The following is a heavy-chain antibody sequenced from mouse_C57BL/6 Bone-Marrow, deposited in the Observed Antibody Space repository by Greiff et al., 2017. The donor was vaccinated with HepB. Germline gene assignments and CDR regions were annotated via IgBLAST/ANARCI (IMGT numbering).Heavy chain of an antibody. V-gene: IGHV5-6*01. Sequence: VQLKESGGDLVKPGGSLKLSCAASGFTFSSYGMSWVRQTPDKRLEWVATISSGGSYTYYPDSLKGRFTISRDNAKNTLYLQMSSLKSEDTAMYYCARQRGYDCFDYWGQGTTLTVSS. D-gene: IGHD2-2*01. CDR1: GFTFSSYG. J-gene: IGHJ2*01. CDR2: ISSGGSYT. CDR3: ARQRGYDCFDY.